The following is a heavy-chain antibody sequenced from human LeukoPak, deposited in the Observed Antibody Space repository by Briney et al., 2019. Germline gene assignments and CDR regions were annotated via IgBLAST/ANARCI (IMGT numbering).Heavy chain of an antibody. J-gene: IGHJ4*02. CDR3: ARQRLYYYDSSGPPQNFDY. CDR1: GGSFTGYY. D-gene: IGHD3-22*01. V-gene: IGHV4-34*01. CDR2: INHSGST. Sequence: PSETLSLTCAVYGGSFTGYYWSWIRQPPGKGLEWIGEINHSGSTNYNASLKSRVTTSIDTSKNQFSLKLSSVTAADTAVYYCARQRLYYYDSSGPPQNFDYWGQGTLVTVSS.